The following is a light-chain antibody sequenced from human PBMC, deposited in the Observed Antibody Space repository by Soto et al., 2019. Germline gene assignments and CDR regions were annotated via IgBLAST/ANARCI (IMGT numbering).Light chain of an antibody. CDR1: QSVSSMF. V-gene: IGKV3-20*01. J-gene: IGKJ1*01. CDR3: QRYGDSPPWT. CDR2: GAS. Sequence: EFVLTQSPGTLSLSPGERATLSCRASQSVSSMFFAWYQQKPGQAPRLLIYGASSRATGIPDRFSGSGSGTDFTLTISRLEPEDFAVYYCQRYGDSPPWTFGQGTKVDIK.